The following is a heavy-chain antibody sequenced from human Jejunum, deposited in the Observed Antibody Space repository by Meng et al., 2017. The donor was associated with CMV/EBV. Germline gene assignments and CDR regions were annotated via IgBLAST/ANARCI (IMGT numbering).Heavy chain of an antibody. D-gene: IGHD1-26*01. CDR2: LRFDESLT. CDR3: VNKVGPGYFQD. CDR1: GFKLGDCG. Sequence: VHQVEVVAGVVRPGGTLRLSSRSVGFKLGDCGMYRFHTSPDKGLEFLAFLRFDESLTYNADSVRGRLTISRDNSKNILYLQVNSLRPEDTAVYYCVNKVGPGYFQDWGQGTLVTVSS. V-gene: IGHV3-30*02. J-gene: IGHJ1*01.